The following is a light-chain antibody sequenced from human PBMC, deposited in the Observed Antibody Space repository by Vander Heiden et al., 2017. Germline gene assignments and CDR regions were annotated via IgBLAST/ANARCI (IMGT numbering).Light chain of an antibody. CDR2: GAS. V-gene: IGKV3-15*01. Sequence: EIVMTQSPATLSVSPGERVTLSCRASQSVSSNLGWYQQKPGQAPRLLIYGASTRATGIPARFSGSGSGTEFTLTISSLQSEDVAVYYCQQYNDWPMYTFGPGTKLE. CDR1: QSVSSN. CDR3: QQYNDWPMYT. J-gene: IGKJ2*01.